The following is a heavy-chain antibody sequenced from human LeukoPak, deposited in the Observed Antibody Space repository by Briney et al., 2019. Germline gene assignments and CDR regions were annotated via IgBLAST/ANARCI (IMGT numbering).Heavy chain of an antibody. J-gene: IGHJ5*02. V-gene: IGHV3-23*01. Sequence: GGSLRLSCAASGFTFSSYAMSWVRQAPGKGLEWVSAISGSGGSTYYADSVKGRFTISRDNAKNSLYLQMNSLRAEDTAVYYCARVGPHYSNYAWFDPWGQGTLVTVSS. CDR3: ARVGPHYSNYAWFDP. CDR1: GFTFSSYA. CDR2: ISGSGGST. D-gene: IGHD4-11*01.